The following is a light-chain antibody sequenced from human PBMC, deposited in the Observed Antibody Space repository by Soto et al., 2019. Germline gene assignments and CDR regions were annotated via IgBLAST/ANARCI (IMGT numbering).Light chain of an antibody. CDR2: GNN. V-gene: IGLV1-40*01. CDR3: QSYDSSLSVYVV. CDR1: SSDIGAGND. J-gene: IGLJ2*01. Sequence: QAVVTQPPSVSGAPGQRVTISCTGSSSDIGAGNDVHWYRQLPGAAPKLLISGNNIRPSGVPDRFSGSKSGTSASLAITGLQAEDEADYYCQSYDSSLSVYVVFGGGTKLTVL.